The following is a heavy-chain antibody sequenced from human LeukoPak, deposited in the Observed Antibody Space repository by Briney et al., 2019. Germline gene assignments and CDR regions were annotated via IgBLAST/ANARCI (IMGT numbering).Heavy chain of an antibody. CDR2: INPNSGDT. CDR3: ARDLYSSGWTDAFDI. V-gene: IGHV1-2*02. Sequence: GASVKVSCKASGYTFTGYYMHWVRQAPGQGLEWMGWINPNSGDTNYSQKFQGRVSMTRDTSTNTAYMELSRLTSGDTAVYYCARDLYSSGWTDAFDIWGQGTMVTVSS. CDR1: GYTFTGYY. D-gene: IGHD6-19*01. J-gene: IGHJ3*02.